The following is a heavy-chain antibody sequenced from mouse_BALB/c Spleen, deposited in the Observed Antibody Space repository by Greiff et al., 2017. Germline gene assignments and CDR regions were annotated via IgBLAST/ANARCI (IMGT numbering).Heavy chain of an antibody. CDR3: ARGGYYYGSSYGDY. V-gene: IGHV1-12*01. Sequence: QVQLQQPGAELVKPGASVKMSCKASGYTFTSYNMHWVKQTPGQGLEWIGAIYPGNGDTSYNQKFKGKATLTADKSSSTAYMQLSSLTSEDSAVYYCARGGYYYGSSYGDYWGQGTTLTVSS. J-gene: IGHJ2*01. D-gene: IGHD1-1*01. CDR1: GYTFTSYN. CDR2: IYPGNGDT.